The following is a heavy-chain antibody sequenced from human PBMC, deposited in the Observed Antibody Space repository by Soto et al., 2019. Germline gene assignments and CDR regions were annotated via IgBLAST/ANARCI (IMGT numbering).Heavy chain of an antibody. CDR2: ISYDGTNK. V-gene: IGHV3-30*18. CDR1: GFTFSSYG. CDR3: AKDLLRPGRAYGMDV. J-gene: IGHJ6*01. Sequence: QVQLVESGGGVVQPGRSLRLSCAASGFTFSSYGMHWVRQAPGKGPEWVAVISYDGTNKYYADSVKGRFTISRDNSKNTLYLQMNSLRAEDTAVYYCAKDLLRPGRAYGMDVW.